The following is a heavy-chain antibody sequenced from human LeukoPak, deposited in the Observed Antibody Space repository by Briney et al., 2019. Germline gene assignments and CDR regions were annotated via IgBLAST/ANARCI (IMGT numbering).Heavy chain of an antibody. V-gene: IGHV4-34*01. Sequence: PSETLSLTCAVYGGSVSGYYWSWIRRSPGKGLEWIGETNHSGSTNYNPSLKSRVTISVDMSKNQFSLKLRSVTAADTAVYYCARERITIFGVVITYFDYWGQGTLVTVSS. CDR1: GGSVSGYY. CDR3: ARERITIFGVVITYFDY. J-gene: IGHJ4*02. CDR2: TNHSGST. D-gene: IGHD3-3*01.